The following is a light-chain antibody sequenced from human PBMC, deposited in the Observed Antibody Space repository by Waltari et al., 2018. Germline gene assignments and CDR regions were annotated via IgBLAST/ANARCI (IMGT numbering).Light chain of an antibody. J-gene: IGKJ2*01. CDR3: QQSNSTPYT. CDR2: AAS. CDR1: QSISSY. V-gene: IGKV1-39*01. Sequence: IHMTQSPSSLSLSVGDRVTIICRASQSISSYLDWYQQKPGKAPKLLIYAASSLQIGVPSRFSGSGSGTDFTLTISSLQPEDFATYYCQQSNSTPYTFGQGTKLEIK.